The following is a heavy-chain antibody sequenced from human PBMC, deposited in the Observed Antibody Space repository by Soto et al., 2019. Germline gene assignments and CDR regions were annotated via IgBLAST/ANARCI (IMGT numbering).Heavy chain of an antibody. CDR3: ARRGGGQPDY. V-gene: IGHV4-4*02. CDR2: IYQSKTT. D-gene: IGHD2-15*01. CDR1: GGSISSSYW. Sequence: QVQLQESGPGLVKPSGTLSLTCAVSGGSISSSYWWSWVRQPPGKGLEWIGEIYQSKTTNYYPSLKSRVTISVDQSKNQFSLNLSSVTAADTAVYYCARRGGGQPDYWGQGTLVTVSS. J-gene: IGHJ4*02.